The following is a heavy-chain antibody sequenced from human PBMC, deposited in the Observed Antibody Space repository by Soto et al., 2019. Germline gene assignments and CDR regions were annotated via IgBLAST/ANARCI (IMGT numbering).Heavy chain of an antibody. J-gene: IGHJ4*02. D-gene: IGHD1-26*01. CDR1: GGSTRTPDW. Sequence: SETLSLTCSVSGGSTRTPDWWSWVRQTPEKGLEWIGEIYYSGSTYYNPSLKSRVTISVDTSKNQFSLKLTSVTAADTAVYYRARVRGGGPFDDWGQGTLVTVSS. CDR3: ARVRGGGPFDD. V-gene: IGHV4-4*02. CDR2: IYYSGST.